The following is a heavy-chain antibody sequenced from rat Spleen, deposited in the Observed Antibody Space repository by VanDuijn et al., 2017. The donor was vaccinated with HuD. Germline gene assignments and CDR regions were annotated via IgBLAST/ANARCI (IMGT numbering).Heavy chain of an antibody. V-gene: IGHV5-29*01. Sequence: EVQLVESDGGLVQPGRSLKLSCAASGFTFSDYYMAWVRQAPTKGLEWVATINYDGSSTYYRDSVKGRFTISRDNAKSTLYLQMDSLRSEDTATYYCAKGEYYDGSYSGWYFDFWGPGTMVTVSS. CDR3: AKGEYYDGSYSGWYFDF. D-gene: IGHD1-12*02. CDR2: INYDGSST. J-gene: IGHJ1*01. CDR1: GFTFSDYY.